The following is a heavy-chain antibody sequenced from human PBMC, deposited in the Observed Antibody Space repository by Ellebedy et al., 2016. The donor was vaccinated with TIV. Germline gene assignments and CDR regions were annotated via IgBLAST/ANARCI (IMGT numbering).Heavy chain of an antibody. D-gene: IGHD3-10*01. CDR3: ATVGVPYYYGSGSYSNWFDP. CDR2: INPNSGGT. Sequence: ASVKVSCXASGYTFTGYYMHWVRQAPGQGLEWMGWINPNSGGTNYAQKFQGRVTMTRDTSISTAYMELSRLRSDDTAVYYCATVGVPYYYGSGSYSNWFDPWGQGTLVTVSS. J-gene: IGHJ5*02. V-gene: IGHV1-2*02. CDR1: GYTFTGYY.